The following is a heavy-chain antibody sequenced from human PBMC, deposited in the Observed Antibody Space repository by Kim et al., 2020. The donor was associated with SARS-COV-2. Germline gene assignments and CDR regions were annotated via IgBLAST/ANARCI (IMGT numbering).Heavy chain of an antibody. D-gene: IGHD3-10*01. V-gene: IGHV3-9*01. CDR3: AKVYGSGIDAFDI. CDR1: GFTFVDYA. CDR2: ISWNSGSI. J-gene: IGHJ3*02. Sequence: GGSLRLSCAASGFTFVDYAMHWVRQAPGKGLEWVSGISWNSGSIGYADSVKGRFTISRDNAKNSLYLQMNSLRAEDTALYYCAKVYGSGIDAFDIWGQGTMVTVSS.